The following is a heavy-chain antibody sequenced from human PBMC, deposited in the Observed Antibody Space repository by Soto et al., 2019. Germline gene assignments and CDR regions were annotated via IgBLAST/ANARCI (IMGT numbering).Heavy chain of an antibody. Sequence: EVQLVESGGGLVQPGGSLRLSCAASGFTFSTYWMFWVRQAPGKGLEWVATIKQDGSEKLYVDSVKGRFTISRDNAKNSLHLKMNSLRVEDAAVYFCAGAPGWLIENWGQGTLVTVSS. D-gene: IGHD5-12*01. V-gene: IGHV3-7*04. J-gene: IGHJ4*02. CDR3: AGAPGWLIEN. CDR1: GFTFSTYW. CDR2: IKQDGSEK.